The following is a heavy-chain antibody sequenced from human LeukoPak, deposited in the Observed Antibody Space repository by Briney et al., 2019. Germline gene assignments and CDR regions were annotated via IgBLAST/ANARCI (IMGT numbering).Heavy chain of an antibody. CDR2: ISSSGSTI. CDR1: GFTFSSYE. CDR3: ARDLAVAGDAFDI. Sequence: GGSLRLSCAAPGFTFSSYEMNWVRQAPGKWLEWVSYISSSGSTIYYADSVKGRFTISRDNAKNSLYLQMNSLRAEDTAVYYCARDLAVAGDAFDIWGQGTMVTVSS. V-gene: IGHV3-48*03. D-gene: IGHD6-19*01. J-gene: IGHJ3*02.